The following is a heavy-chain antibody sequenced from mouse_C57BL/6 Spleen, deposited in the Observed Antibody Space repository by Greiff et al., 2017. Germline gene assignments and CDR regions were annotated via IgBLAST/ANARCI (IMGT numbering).Heavy chain of an antibody. Sequence: QVQLQQPGAELVKPGASVKMSCKASGYTFTSYWITWVKQRPGQGLAWIGDIYPGSGSTNYNEKFKSKATLTVDTSSSTAYMQLSSLTSEDSAVYYCARTGYYGSSYGNYFDYWGQGTTLTVSS. CDR3: ARTGYYGSSYGNYFDY. CDR1: GYTFTSYW. CDR2: IYPGSGST. V-gene: IGHV1-55*01. D-gene: IGHD1-1*01. J-gene: IGHJ2*01.